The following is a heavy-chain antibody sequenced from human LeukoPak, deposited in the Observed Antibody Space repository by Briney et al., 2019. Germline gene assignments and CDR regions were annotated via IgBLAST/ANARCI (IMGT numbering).Heavy chain of an antibody. CDR2: INTDGSTT. D-gene: IGHD3-22*01. Sequence: GGSLRLSCAASGFTFSSYWMHWVRQTPGKGLVWVSRINTDGSTTNYADSVKGRFTISRDNARKTLDLQMNSLKDEDTAVYFCARSAYYDSRGYYYDHWGQGTLVAVSS. CDR3: ARSAYYDSRGYYYDH. CDR1: GFTFSSYW. V-gene: IGHV3-74*01. J-gene: IGHJ5*02.